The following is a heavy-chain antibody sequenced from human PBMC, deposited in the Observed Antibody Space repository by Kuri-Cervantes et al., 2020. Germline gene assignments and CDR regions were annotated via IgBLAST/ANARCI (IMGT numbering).Heavy chain of an antibody. Sequence: ASVKVSCKASGGTFRSYAISWVRQAPGQGLEWMGVINPSGGSTSYVLKFQGRVTMTTDTSTSTAYMILRSLRSDDTAVYYCATLFSWGQGTLVTVSS. CDR1: GGTFRSYA. V-gene: IGHV1-46*01. J-gene: IGHJ5*02. CDR2: INPSGGST. CDR3: ATLFS.